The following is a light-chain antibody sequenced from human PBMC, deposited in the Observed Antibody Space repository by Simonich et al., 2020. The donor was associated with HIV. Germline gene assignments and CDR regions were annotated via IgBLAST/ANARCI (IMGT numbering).Light chain of an antibody. CDR3: CSYAGSNIYMV. J-gene: IGLJ2*01. CDR2: EGS. V-gene: IGLV2-23*01. CDR1: SSDVGNYNL. Sequence: QSALTQPASVSGSPGQSITISCTGTSSDVGNYNLVSWYQHHPGKAPKLMIYEGSKRPPGVSKRVSGSKSANTASRTISGLQAEDEADYYCCSYAGSNIYMVFGGGTKLTVL.